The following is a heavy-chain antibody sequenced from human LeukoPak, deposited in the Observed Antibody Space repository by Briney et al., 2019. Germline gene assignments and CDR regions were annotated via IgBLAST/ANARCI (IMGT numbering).Heavy chain of an antibody. CDR1: GFTFSSYW. J-gene: IGHJ6*02. D-gene: IGHD6-13*01. CDR3: ARDQEIAAAGTPFRNYYYYGMDV. CDR2: IKQDGSEK. V-gene: IGHV3-7*01. Sequence: GGSLRLSCAASGFTFSSYWMSWVRQAPGKGLEWVANIKQDGSEKYYVDSVKGRFTISRDNAKNSLYLQMNSLRAEDTAVYYCARDQEIAAAGTPFRNYYYYGMDVWAKGPRSPSP.